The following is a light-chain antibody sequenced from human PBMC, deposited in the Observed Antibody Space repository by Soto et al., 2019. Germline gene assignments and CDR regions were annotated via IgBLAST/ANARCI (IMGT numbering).Light chain of an antibody. J-gene: IGKJ4*01. CDR3: MQGLQPPLT. V-gene: IGKV2-28*01. CDR1: QSLLGGNGKNY. Sequence: DIVMTQSPLSLPVTPGEPASISCRSSQSLLGGNGKNYLDWYLQKPGQSPQLLIYLGSNRASGVPDRFSGSGSGTEFTLRITRVEAEDVGVYYCMQGLQPPLTFGGGTKVEIK. CDR2: LGS.